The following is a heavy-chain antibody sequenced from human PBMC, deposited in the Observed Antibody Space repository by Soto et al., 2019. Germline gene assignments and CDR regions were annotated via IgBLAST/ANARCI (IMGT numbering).Heavy chain of an antibody. CDR1: GYSFTSYW. D-gene: IGHD2-8*01. V-gene: IGHV5-10-1*01. CDR2: IYPSDSYT. CDR3: ARPGVLMAMDAFDI. J-gene: IGHJ3*02. Sequence: PGESLKISCKGSGYSFTSYWISWVRQMPGKGLEWMGRIYPSDSYTNYSPSFQGHVTISADKSISTAYLQWSSLKASDTAMYYCARPGVLMAMDAFDISGQGTMVTVSS.